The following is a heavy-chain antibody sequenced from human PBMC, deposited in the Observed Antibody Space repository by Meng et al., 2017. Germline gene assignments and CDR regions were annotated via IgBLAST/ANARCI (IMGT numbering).Heavy chain of an antibody. CDR1: GLTFSSYD. CDR2: IGTAGDT. Sequence: EVQLVGSGGGLVQPGGAMALSCAASGLTFSSYDMQWVRQATGKGLEWVSAIGTAGDTYYPGSVKGRFTISRENDKISLYLQMNSLRAGDTAVYYCARVASSSWFIFDYWGQGTLVTVSS. CDR3: ARVASSSWFIFDY. V-gene: IGHV3-13*01. D-gene: IGHD6-13*01. J-gene: IGHJ4*02.